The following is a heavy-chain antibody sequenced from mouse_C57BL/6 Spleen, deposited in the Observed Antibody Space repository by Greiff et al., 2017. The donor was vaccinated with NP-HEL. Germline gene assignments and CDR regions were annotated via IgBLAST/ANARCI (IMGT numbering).Heavy chain of an antibody. D-gene: IGHD4-1*01. CDR3: ARPGFYAMDY. Sequence: QVQLQQPGAELVKPGASVKLSCKASGYTFTSYWMQWVNQRPGQGLEWIGEIDPSDSYTNYNQKFKGKATLTVDTSSSTAYMQLSSLTSEDSAVYYCARPGFYAMDYWGQGTSVTVSS. CDR2: IDPSDSYT. CDR1: GYTFTSYW. V-gene: IGHV1-50*01. J-gene: IGHJ4*01.